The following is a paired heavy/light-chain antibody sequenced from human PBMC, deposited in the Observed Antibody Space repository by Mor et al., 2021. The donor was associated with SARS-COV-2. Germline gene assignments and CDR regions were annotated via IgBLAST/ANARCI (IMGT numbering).Heavy chain of an antibody. V-gene: IGHV3-23*01. Sequence: EVQLLESGGGLAQPGGSLRLSCAASGFTFSNYAMSWVRQAPGKGLEWVSGITASGDTTHFADSVKGRFTISRDNSKNTLYLQMDSLRAEDTAIYYCARDPLQYDSNWYPNWFGPWGQGTLVTVSS. J-gene: IGHJ5*02. D-gene: IGHD6-13*01. CDR1: GFTFSNYA. CDR2: ITASGDTT. CDR3: ARDPLQYDSNWYPNWFGP.
Light chain of an antibody. V-gene: IGKV1-27*01. CDR2: AAS. Sequence: DIQMTQSPSSLSASVGDRVTITCRASQGISNYLAWYQQKPGKVPKLLIYAASTLQSGVPSRFSGSGSGTDFTLTISSLQPEDVATYYCQKYNSAPPFTFGPGTKVDIK. CDR1: QGISNY. CDR3: QKYNSAPPFT. J-gene: IGKJ3*01.